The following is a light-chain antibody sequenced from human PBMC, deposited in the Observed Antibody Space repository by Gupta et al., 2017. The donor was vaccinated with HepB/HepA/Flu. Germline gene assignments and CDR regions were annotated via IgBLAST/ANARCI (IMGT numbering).Light chain of an antibody. V-gene: IGKV3-11*01. CDR3: QQRSNWPLFT. J-gene: IGKJ3*01. Sequence: EIVLTQSPATLSLSPGERATLSCRASQSVSSYLAWYQQKHGQAPRLLIYDASNRATGIPARFSGSGSGTDFTLTISSREPEDFAVYYCQQRSNWPLFTFGPGTKVDIK. CDR2: DAS. CDR1: QSVSSY.